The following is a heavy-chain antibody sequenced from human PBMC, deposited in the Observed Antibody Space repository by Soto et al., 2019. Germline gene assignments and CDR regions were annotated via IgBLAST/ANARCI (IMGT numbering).Heavy chain of an antibody. D-gene: IGHD4-4*01. CDR3: SRAGILTTPYYFDY. CDR2: IRNKANSYTT. V-gene: IGHV3-72*01. Sequence: EVQLVESGGGLVQPGGSLRLSCAASGFIFSDHYMDWVRQAPGKGLEWVGRIRNKANSYTTEYAASVTGRFTISRDDSKNSRYLQMNSLRTEDTALYYCSRAGILTTPYYFDYWGQGTLVTVSP. J-gene: IGHJ4*02. CDR1: GFIFSDHY.